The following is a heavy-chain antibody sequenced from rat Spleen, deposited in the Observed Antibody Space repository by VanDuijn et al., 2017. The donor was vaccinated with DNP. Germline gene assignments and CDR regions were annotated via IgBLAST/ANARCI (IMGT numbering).Heavy chain of an antibody. CDR3: TTRPGYSFDY. J-gene: IGHJ2*01. D-gene: IGHD1-4*01. V-gene: IGHV5-20*01. CDR2: ISYDGGST. Sequence: EVQLVESGGGLVQPGRSMKLSCAASGFTFSNYGMAWVRQAPKKGLEWVAYISYDGGSTYYRDSVKGRFTISRDNAKSTLYLQMDSLRSEDTATYYCTTRPGYSFDYWGQGVMVTVSS. CDR1: GFTFSNYG.